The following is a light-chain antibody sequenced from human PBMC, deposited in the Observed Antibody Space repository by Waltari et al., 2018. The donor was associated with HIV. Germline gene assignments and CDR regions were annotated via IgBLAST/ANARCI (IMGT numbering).Light chain of an antibody. CDR2: DAS. J-gene: IGKJ4*01. V-gene: IGKV1-33*01. Sequence: DIQMTQSPSSVSASVGDRVTITCQASQDITNYLNWYQQKPGKAPKLLIYDASNLETGVPSRFSGSGSATDFTFTISSLQPEVIATYYCQQYDHFLSFGGGTKVEIK. CDR3: QQYDHFLS. CDR1: QDITNY.